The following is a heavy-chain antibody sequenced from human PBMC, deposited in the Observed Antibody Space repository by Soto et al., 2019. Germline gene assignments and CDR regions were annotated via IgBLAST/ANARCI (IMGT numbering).Heavy chain of an antibody. CDR1: GFTVSSNY. J-gene: IGHJ6*02. D-gene: IGHD1-26*01. CDR2: IYSGGSA. CDR3: ARDYSVSRYYGMDV. Sequence: EVQLVETGGGLIQPGGSLRLSCAASGFTVSSNYMSWFRQAPGKGLEWVSLIYSGGSAYYADSVKGRFTISRDKSKNTLYLQLNRLRAEDTGVYYCARDYSVSRYYGMDVWGQGTTVTVSS. V-gene: IGHV3-53*02.